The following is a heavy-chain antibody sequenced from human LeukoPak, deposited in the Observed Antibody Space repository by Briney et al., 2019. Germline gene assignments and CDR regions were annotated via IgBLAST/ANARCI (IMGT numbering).Heavy chain of an antibody. CDR2: ISYDGSNK. Sequence: PGRSLRLSCAASGFTFSSHAMHWVRQAPGKGLEWVEVISYDGSNKYYADSVKGRFTISRDNSKNTLYLQMNSLRAEDTAVYYCAREYPGTATLIDYWGQGTLVTVSS. CDR1: GFTFSSHA. J-gene: IGHJ4*02. D-gene: IGHD2-21*02. CDR3: AREYPGTATLIDY. V-gene: IGHV3-30-3*01.